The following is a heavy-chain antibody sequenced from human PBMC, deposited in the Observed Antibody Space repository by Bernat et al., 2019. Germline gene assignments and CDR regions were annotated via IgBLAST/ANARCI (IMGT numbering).Heavy chain of an antibody. CDR2: MNPNSGNT. Sequence: QVQLVQSGAEVKKPGASVKVSCKASGYTFTSYDINWVRQATGQGLEWMGWMNPNSGNTGYAQKFQGRVTMTRNTSISTAYMELSSLRSEDTAVCYCATGLYYYYGMDVWGQGTTVTVSS. V-gene: IGHV1-8*01. CDR1: GYTFTSYD. CDR3: ATGLYYYYGMDV. J-gene: IGHJ6*02.